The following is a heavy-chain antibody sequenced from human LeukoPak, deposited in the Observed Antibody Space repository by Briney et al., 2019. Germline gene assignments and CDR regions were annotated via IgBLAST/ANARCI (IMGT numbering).Heavy chain of an antibody. CDR1: GYTLTELS. CDR3: ATDFGSGWYVGY. V-gene: IGHV1-24*01. Sequence: GASVKVSCKVSGYTLTELSMHWVRQAPGKGLEWMGGFDPEDGETIYTQKFQGRVTMTEDTSTDTAYMELSSLRSEDTAVYYCATDFGSGWYVGYWGQGTLVTVSS. D-gene: IGHD6-19*01. J-gene: IGHJ4*02. CDR2: FDPEDGET.